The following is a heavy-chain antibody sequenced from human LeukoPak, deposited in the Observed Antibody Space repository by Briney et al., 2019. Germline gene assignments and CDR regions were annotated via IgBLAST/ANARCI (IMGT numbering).Heavy chain of an antibody. CDR1: GGSISSYY. V-gene: IGHV4-59*01. CDR3: ARLYYGSGNAFDY. J-gene: IGHJ4*02. CDR2: IYYSGST. D-gene: IGHD3-10*01. Sequence: PSETLSLTCSVSGGSISSYYWSWIRQPPGRGLEWIGYIYYSGSTNYNPSLKSRVTISADTSKNQFSLKLSSVTAADTAVYYCARLYYGSGNAFDYWGQGTLVTV.